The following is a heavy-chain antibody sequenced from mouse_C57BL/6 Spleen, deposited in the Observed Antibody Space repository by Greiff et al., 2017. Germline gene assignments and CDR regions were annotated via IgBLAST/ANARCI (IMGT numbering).Heavy chain of an antibody. J-gene: IGHJ3*01. Sequence: VQLQQSGPELVKPGASVKISCKASGYSFTGYYMNWVKQSPEKSLEWIGEINPSTGGTTYNQKFKAKATLTVDKSSSTAYMQLKSLTSEDSAVYYCARLAWFAYWGQGTLVTVSA. CDR1: GYSFTGYY. V-gene: IGHV1-42*01. CDR3: ARLAWFAY. CDR2: INPSTGGT.